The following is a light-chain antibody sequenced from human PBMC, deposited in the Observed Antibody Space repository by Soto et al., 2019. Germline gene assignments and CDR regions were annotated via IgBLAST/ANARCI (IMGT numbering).Light chain of an antibody. CDR2: DVS. V-gene: IGLV2-11*01. Sequence: QSALTQPRSVSGSPGQSVTISCTGTSSDVGGYNYVSWYQQHPGKAPKLMIYDVSKRPSGVPDRFSGSKSGNTAYMTISGLQAEDEADYYCCSYAGVFGTGTKVTVL. CDR3: CSYAGV. CDR1: SSDVGGYNY. J-gene: IGLJ1*01.